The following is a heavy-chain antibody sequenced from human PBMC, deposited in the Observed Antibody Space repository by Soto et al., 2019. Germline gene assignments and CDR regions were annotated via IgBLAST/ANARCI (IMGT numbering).Heavy chain of an antibody. J-gene: IGHJ4*02. CDR3: ARGGSGYDVGGLAAGFDY. D-gene: IGHD5-12*01. CDR1: GGIFSSYA. Sequence: QVQLVQSGAEVKKPGSSVKVSCKASGGIFSSYAISWVRQAPGQGLEWMGGIIPIFGTATYAQKFQGRVTITADESPSTAYMELSSLRSEDTAVYYCARGGSGYDVGGLAAGFDYWGQGTLVTVSS. CDR2: IIPIFGTA. V-gene: IGHV1-69*12.